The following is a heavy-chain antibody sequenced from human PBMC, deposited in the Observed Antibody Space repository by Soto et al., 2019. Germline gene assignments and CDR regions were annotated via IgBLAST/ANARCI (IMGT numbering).Heavy chain of an antibody. D-gene: IGHD2-15*01. J-gene: IGHJ4*02. V-gene: IGHV4-59*01. Sequence: PSETLSLTCTVSGGSISSYYWSWIRQPPGKGLEWIGYIYYSGSTNYNPSLRSRVTISVDTSKNQFSLKLSSVTAADTAVYYCAGTSGNCSGGSCPTVVDYWGQGTLVTVSS. CDR1: GGSISSYY. CDR2: IYYSGST. CDR3: AGTSGNCSGGSCPTVVDY.